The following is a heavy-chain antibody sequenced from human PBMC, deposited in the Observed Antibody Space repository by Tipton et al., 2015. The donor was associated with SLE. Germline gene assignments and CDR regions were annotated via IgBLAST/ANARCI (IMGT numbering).Heavy chain of an antibody. D-gene: IGHD3-10*01. CDR1: GGSLSGYY. Sequence: TLSLTCAVNGGSLSGYYWVWIRQLPEKGLEWIGEINHSGSTNYNPSLKRRVTISVDTSKNQFSLKLSSVTAADTAVYYCARHRGYFTVSDYLDCWGQGTLVTVSS. J-gene: IGHJ4*02. V-gene: IGHV4-34*01. CDR2: INHSGST. CDR3: ARHRGYFTVSDYLDC.